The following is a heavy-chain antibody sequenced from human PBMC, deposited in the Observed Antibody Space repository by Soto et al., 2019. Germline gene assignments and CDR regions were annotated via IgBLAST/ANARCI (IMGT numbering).Heavy chain of an antibody. CDR1: GYTFTGYY. V-gene: IGHV1-2*02. Sequence: ASVKVSCKASGYTFTGYYMHWVRQAPGQGLEWMGWINPNSGGTNYAQKFQGRVTMTRDTSISTAYMELSRLRSDDTAVYYCARDLAWKRGKVGRYYYGMDVWGQGTTVTVSS. D-gene: IGHD1-1*01. CDR3: ARDLAWKRGKVGRYYYGMDV. J-gene: IGHJ6*02. CDR2: INPNSGGT.